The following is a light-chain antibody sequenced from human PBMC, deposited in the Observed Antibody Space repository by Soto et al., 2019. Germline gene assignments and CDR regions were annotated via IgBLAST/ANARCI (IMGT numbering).Light chain of an antibody. CDR3: QQSDSAPYT. CDR2: AAS. J-gene: IGKJ2*01. CDR1: QSIGKF. Sequence: DIQMTQSPSSLSASVGDRVTITCRTSQSIGKFLNWYQQKPGKAPRLLIFAASTLQSAVPTRFSASGSGTDYTLTITNLQPEDVARYYCQQSDSAPYTFGQGTNLEIK. V-gene: IGKV1-39*01.